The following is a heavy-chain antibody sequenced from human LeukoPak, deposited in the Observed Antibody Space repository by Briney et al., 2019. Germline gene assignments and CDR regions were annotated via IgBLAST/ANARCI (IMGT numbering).Heavy chain of an antibody. CDR1: GYTLTELS. J-gene: IGHJ6*02. D-gene: IGHD2-2*01. V-gene: IGHV1-24*01. CDR2: FDPEDGET. CDR3: ATGGIVVVPAATQVLGYYYYGMDV. Sequence: ASVTVSCKVSGYTLTELSMHWVRQAPGKGLEWMGGFDPEDGETIYAQKFQGRVTMTEDTSTDTAYMELSSLRSEDTAVYYCATGGIVVVPAATQVLGYYYYGMDVWGQGTTVTVSS.